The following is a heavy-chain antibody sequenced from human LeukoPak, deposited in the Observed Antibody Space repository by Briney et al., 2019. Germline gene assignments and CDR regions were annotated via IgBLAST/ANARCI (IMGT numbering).Heavy chain of an antibody. J-gene: IGHJ4*02. V-gene: IGHV4-30-2*01. CDR3: ARTNGPSGSFYFDY. D-gene: IGHD1-26*01. Sequence: TSETLSLTCTVSGGSISSGGYYWSWIRQPPGKGLEWIGYLSPSESTYYNPSLKSRVTISLDRSKNQFSLNLSSVTAADTAVYYCARTNGPSGSFYFDYWGQGTLVTVSS. CDR2: LSPSEST. CDR1: GGSISSGGYY.